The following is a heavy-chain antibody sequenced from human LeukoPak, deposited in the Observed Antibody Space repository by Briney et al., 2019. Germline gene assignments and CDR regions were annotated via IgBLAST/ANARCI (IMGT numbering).Heavy chain of an antibody. CDR2: INPNSGGT. J-gene: IGHJ5*02. D-gene: IGHD1-26*01. CDR1: GYTFTGYY. CDR3: ARGSKELRGWFDP. V-gene: IGHV1-2*02. Sequence: GASVKVSFKASGYTFTGYYMHWVRQAPGQGLEWMGWINPNSGGTNYAQKFQGRVTMTRDTSISTAYMELSRLRSDDTAVYYCARGSKELRGWFDPWGQGTLVTVSS.